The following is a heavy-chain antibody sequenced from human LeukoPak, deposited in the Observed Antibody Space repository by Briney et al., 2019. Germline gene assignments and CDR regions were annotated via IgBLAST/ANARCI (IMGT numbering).Heavy chain of an antibody. CDR2: IYDSGST. D-gene: IGHD3-22*01. CDR3: ARTSHYYDSSGFDFDY. CDR1: GGSISSSSYY. J-gene: IGHJ4*02. V-gene: IGHV4-39*01. Sequence: SETLSLTCTVSGGSISSSSYYWCWLPQPPGKGLEWIGSIYDSGSTYYNPSLRRRVTITVDTSKNQFSLKLRSVTAAETAVYYCARTSHYYDSSGFDFDYWGQGPLVTVSS.